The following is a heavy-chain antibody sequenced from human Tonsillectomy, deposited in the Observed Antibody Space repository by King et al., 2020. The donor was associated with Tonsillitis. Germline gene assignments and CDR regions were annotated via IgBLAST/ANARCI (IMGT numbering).Heavy chain of an antibody. Sequence: VQLQESGPELLKPSQTLSLICNVSGGSISLGPSSWSWFRRPAGKGLEWMGRTYPSGSPNYNPSPKNRATMSVDTPKNQFSLKLTSVTAADTAVYYCARLPRGTIYGISWGQGILVSVSS. J-gene: IGHJ5*02. CDR2: TYPSGSP. D-gene: IGHD3-3*01. V-gene: IGHV4-61*02. CDR1: GGSISLGPSS. CDR3: ARLPRGTIYGIS.